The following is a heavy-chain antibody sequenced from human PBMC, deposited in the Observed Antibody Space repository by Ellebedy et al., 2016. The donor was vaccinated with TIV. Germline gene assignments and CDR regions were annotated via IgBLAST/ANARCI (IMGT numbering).Heavy chain of an antibody. CDR3: ARRASYGDYAVQVNPWFDP. CDR2: IRQEGDEI. V-gene: IGHV3-7*01. D-gene: IGHD4-17*01. CDR1: GFNFSSYW. J-gene: IGHJ5*02. Sequence: GESLKISCAASGFNFSSYWMTWVRQAPGKGLEWVAKIRQEGDEIYYGESVKGRFTISRDNAKNSLFLQMNSLRVEDTAVYYCARRASYGDYAVQVNPWFDPWGQGTLVTVSS.